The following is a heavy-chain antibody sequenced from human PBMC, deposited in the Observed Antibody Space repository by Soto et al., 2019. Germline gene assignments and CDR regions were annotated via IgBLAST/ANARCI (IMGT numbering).Heavy chain of an antibody. J-gene: IGHJ4*02. CDR1: GFSLSTSGVG. V-gene: IGHV2-5*02. D-gene: IGHD1-26*01. Sequence: QITLKESGPTLVKPTQTLTLTCTFSGFSLSTSGVGVGWIRQPPGKALEWLALIYWDDDKRYSPSLKSRLTXTXDPSKNRVVLTMTNMDPVDTATYCCAHRAGATPWGYWVQGTLVTVSS. CDR2: IYWDDDK. CDR3: AHRAGATPWGY.